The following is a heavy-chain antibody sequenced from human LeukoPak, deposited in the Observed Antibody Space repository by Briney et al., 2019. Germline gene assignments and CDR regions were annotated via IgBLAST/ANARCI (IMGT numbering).Heavy chain of an antibody. V-gene: IGHV3-48*01. CDR3: ARDPLYDFWSGSTLDY. J-gene: IGHJ4*02. Sequence: PGGSLRLSCAASGFTFSSYSMNWVRQAPGEGLEWVSYISSSSSTIYYADSVKGRFTISRDNAKNSLYLQMNSLRAEDTAVYYCARDPLYDFWSGSTLDYWGQGTLVTVSS. CDR2: ISSSSSTI. D-gene: IGHD3-3*01. CDR1: GFTFSSYS.